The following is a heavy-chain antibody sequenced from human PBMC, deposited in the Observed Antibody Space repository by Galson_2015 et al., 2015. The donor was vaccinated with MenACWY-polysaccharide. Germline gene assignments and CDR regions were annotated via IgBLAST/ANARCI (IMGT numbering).Heavy chain of an antibody. CDR2: IKSDGSST. J-gene: IGHJ4*02. D-gene: IGHD3-22*01. Sequence: SLRLSCAASGFTFSTYWMHWVRQAPGKGLVWVSRIKSDGSSTNYADSVKGRFTISRDNAKNTLYLQMNSLRAEDTALYSCATHPKGTDSRWYDYWGQGTLVTVSS. V-gene: IGHV3-74*01. CDR1: GFTFSTYW. CDR3: ATHPKGTDSRWYDY.